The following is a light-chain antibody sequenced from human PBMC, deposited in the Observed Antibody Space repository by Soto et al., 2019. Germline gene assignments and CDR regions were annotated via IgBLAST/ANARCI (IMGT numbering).Light chain of an antibody. CDR3: QQYNNWS. Sequence: EIVLTQSPGTLSLSPGERATLSCRASQSVSSNLAWYQQKPGQAPRLLIYAASTRATGIPARFSGSGSGTEFTLTISSLQSEDFAVYYCQQYNNWSFGQGTRLEI. CDR2: AAS. J-gene: IGKJ5*01. CDR1: QSVSSN. V-gene: IGKV3-15*01.